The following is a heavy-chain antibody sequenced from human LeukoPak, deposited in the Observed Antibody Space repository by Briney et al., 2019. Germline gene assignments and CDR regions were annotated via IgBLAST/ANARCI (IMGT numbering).Heavy chain of an antibody. V-gene: IGHV1-69-2*01. J-gene: IGHJ5*02. CDR3: ATDWTAYDSSGYNWIDP. Sequence: ASVKVSCKVSGYTFTDYRMHWVQQAPGKGLEWMGLVDREDGETIYAEKFQGRVTITADTSTDTDYMEMSSLRSEDTAVYYCATDWTAYDSSGYNWIDPWGQGTLVTVSS. CDR2: VDREDGET. D-gene: IGHD3-22*01. CDR1: GYTFTDYR.